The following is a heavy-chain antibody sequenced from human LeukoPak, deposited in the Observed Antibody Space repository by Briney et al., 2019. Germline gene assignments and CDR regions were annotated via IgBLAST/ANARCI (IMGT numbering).Heavy chain of an antibody. J-gene: IGHJ3*02. V-gene: IGHV1-46*01. D-gene: IGHD5-24*01. CDR3: VRVRDGYNDAYDI. Sequence: GASVKVSCKASGYTVTGYYIHWVRQAPGQRLEWMGIINPSGGSTNYAQNFRGRVTMTRDTSTSTVYMELSSLRSEDTAVYYCVRVRDGYNDAYDIWGQGTMVTVPS. CDR2: INPSGGST. CDR1: GYTVTGYY.